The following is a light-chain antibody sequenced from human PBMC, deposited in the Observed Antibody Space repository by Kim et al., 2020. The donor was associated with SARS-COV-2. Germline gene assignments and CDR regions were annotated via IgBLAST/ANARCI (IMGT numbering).Light chain of an antibody. V-gene: IGLV2-14*03. J-gene: IGLJ3*02. CDR2: DVS. Sequence: GQSIPISCTGTSSDVGGSNYVSWYQQHPGKAPKLMIYDVSNRPSGVSNRFSGSKSGNTASLTISGLQAEDEADYYCSSYTSSSTWVFGGGTQLTVL. CDR3: SSYTSSSTWV. CDR1: SSDVGGSNY.